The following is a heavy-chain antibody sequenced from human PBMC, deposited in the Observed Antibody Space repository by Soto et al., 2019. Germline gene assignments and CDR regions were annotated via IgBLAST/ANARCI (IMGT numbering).Heavy chain of an antibody. V-gene: IGHV4-61*01. Sequence: SGGSVSSGSYYWSWIRQPPGKGLEWIGYIYYSGSTNYNPSLKSRVTISVDTSKNQFSLKLSSVTAADTAVYYCASTTGGWLHWHGMDVWGQGTTVTVSS. CDR2: IYYSGST. D-gene: IGHD5-18*01. J-gene: IGHJ6*02. CDR3: ASTTGGWLHWHGMDV. CDR1: GGSVSSGSYY.